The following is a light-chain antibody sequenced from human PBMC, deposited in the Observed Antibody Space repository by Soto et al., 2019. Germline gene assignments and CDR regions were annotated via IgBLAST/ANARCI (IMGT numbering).Light chain of an antibody. CDR1: QSVRVY. CDR2: SXA. Sequence: SGMTLSPCSIPESIGARVTVSXRPSQSVRVYLNWYAQQPGXAPKXXXASXASLQSGCPSRFSGSGSVTDFSRTISSMQPKYLATYYSQQSYIPTPTFGGGTKVDIK. V-gene: IGKV1-39*01. J-gene: IGKJ4*01. CDR3: QQSYIPTPT.